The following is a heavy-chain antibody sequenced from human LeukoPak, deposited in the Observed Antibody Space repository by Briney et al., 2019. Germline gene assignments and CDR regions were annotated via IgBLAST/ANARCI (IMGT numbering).Heavy chain of an antibody. CDR1: GYTFTSYD. CDR3: ARVDNSRAFDI. Sequence: ASVKVSCKASGYTFTSYDINWVRQATGQGLEWMGWMNPNSGNTGYAQKFQGRVTITRNTSISTAYMELSSLRSGDTAMYYCARVDNSRAFDIWGQGTMVTVSS. D-gene: IGHD2-2*03. J-gene: IGHJ3*02. V-gene: IGHV1-8*03. CDR2: MNPNSGNT.